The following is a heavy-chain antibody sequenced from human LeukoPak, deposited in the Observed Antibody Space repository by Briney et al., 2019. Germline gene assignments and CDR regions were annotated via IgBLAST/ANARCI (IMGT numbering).Heavy chain of an antibody. V-gene: IGHV1-2*02. CDR1: GYTFTGYY. Sequence: ASVKVSCKASGYTFTGYYIHWVRQAPGQGLEWMGWINPNSGDRNYAQKFRGRVTMTRDTSISTAYMELSSLRSDDTAVYYCASGRDVKRGYTSGSEGDYLDYWGQGTLVTVSS. CDR3: ASGRDVKRGYTSGSEGDYLDY. J-gene: IGHJ4*02. CDR2: INPNSGDR. D-gene: IGHD5-18*01.